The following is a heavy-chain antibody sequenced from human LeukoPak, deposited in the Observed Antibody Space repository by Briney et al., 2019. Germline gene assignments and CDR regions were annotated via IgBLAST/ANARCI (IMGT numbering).Heavy chain of an antibody. J-gene: IGHJ4*02. CDR3: VRGKSYGSY. V-gene: IGHV4-59*01. CDR2: IYYSGST. Sequence: PSETLSLTCTVSGGSISTYYWSWIRQPPGKGLEWIGYIYYSGSTNYNPSLKSRVTISVDTSKNQFSLKLSSVTAADTAVYYCVRGKSYGSYWGQGTLVTVSS. D-gene: IGHD3-16*02. CDR1: GGSISTYY.